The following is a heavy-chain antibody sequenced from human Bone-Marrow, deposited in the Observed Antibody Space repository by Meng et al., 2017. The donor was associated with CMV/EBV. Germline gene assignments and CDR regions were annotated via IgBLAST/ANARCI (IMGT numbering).Heavy chain of an antibody. CDR1: GFTFSSYA. V-gene: IGHV3-30*04. CDR2: ISYDGSNK. CDR3: ARDRRGYSSGWDGAFDI. Sequence: GGSLRLSCAASGFTFSSYAMHWVRQAPGKGLEWVAVISYDGSNKYYADSVKGRFTISRDNSKNSLYLQMNSLRAEDTAVYYCARDRRGYSSGWDGAFDIWGQGTMVTVSS. D-gene: IGHD6-19*01. J-gene: IGHJ3*02.